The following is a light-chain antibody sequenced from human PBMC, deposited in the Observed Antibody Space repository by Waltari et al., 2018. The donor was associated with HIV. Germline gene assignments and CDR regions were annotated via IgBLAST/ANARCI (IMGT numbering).Light chain of an antibody. CDR3: SSFTGTTALV. CDR2: EVS. CDR1: SRVIGGYKY. V-gene: IGLV2-14*01. J-gene: IGLJ3*02. Sequence: QSALTQPASVSGSPGQSITIPCTGPSRVIGGYKYVSWFQQHPDKAPKLIIYEVSNRPSEISNRFSGSKSGNTASLTISELQAEDEADYYCSSFTGTTALVFGGGTKLTVL.